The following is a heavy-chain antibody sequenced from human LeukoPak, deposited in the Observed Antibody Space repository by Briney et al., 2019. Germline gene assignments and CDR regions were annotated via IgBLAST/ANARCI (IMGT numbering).Heavy chain of an antibody. Sequence: SETLSLTCAVYGGSFSGYYWSWIRQPPGKGLEWIGEINHSGSTNYNPSLKSRVTISVDTSKNQFSLKLSSVTAADTAVYYCARLDDILTGSSHTDYWGQGTLVTVSS. CDR2: INHSGST. CDR1: GGSFSGYY. D-gene: IGHD3-9*01. V-gene: IGHV4-34*01. CDR3: ARLDDILTGSSHTDY. J-gene: IGHJ4*02.